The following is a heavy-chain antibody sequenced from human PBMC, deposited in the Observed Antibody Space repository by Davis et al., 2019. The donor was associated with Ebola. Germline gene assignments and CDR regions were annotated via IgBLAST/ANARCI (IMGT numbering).Heavy chain of an antibody. Sequence: PSETLSLTCTVSGGSISSYYWSWIRQPPGKGLEWIGYIYYSGSTNYNPSLKSRVTISVDTSKNQFSLKLSSVAAADTAVYYCARVIVEYRESWFDPWGQGTLVTVSS. CDR3: ARVIVEYRESWFDP. J-gene: IGHJ5*02. CDR2: IYYSGST. D-gene: IGHD2-21*01. V-gene: IGHV4-59*01. CDR1: GGSISSYY.